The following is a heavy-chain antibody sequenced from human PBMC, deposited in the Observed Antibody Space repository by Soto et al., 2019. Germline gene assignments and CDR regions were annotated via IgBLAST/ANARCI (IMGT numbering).Heavy chain of an antibody. J-gene: IGHJ4*02. V-gene: IGHV3-21*06. Sequence: GGSLRLSCAASGFGFSSYWMHWVRQAPGKGLEWVSSISSRSTFINYADSVKGRFTISRDNDKGLVYLQMNSLRAEDTAVYYCARDPPLSMIVVVGVDDFWGQGTLVTVSS. CDR2: ISSRSTFI. CDR1: GFGFSSYW. CDR3: ARDPPLSMIVVVGVDDF. D-gene: IGHD3-22*01.